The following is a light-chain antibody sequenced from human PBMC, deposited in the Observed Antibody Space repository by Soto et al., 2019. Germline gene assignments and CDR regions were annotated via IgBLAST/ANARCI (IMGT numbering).Light chain of an antibody. CDR1: SSDVGGYDY. CDR2: EVN. Sequence: QSALTQPPSASGSPGQSVTISCTGTSSDVGGYDYVSWYQQSPGKAPKLIIYEVNQRPSGVPERFSGSKSGNTASLTVSGLQTEDEADYFCSSYAASNNFVVFGGRTKVTVL. CDR3: SSYAASNNFVV. J-gene: IGLJ2*01. V-gene: IGLV2-8*01.